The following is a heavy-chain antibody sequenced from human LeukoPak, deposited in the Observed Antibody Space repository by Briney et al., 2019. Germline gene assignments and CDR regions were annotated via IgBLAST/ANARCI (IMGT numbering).Heavy chain of an antibody. CDR3: ARVLVVPAADHYYYYYMDV. V-gene: IGHV1-69*13. CDR2: IIPIFGTA. J-gene: IGHJ6*03. CDR1: GGTFSGYA. D-gene: IGHD2-2*01. Sequence: SVKVSCKASGGTFSGYAISWVRQAPGQGLEWMGRIIPIFGTANYAQKFQGRVTITADESTSTAYMELSSLRSEDTAVYYCARVLVVPAADHYYYYYMDVWGKGTTVTVSS.